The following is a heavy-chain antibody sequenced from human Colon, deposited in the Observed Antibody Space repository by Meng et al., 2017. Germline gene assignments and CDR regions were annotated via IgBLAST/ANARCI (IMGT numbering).Heavy chain of an antibody. Sequence: SETLSLTCSVSGGSISIDNYYWLWIRQPPGKGLEYIGSIYYGGSTYYSPSLKSRVTMSVDTSKDQFSLKRSPVTAADTAVYFCARGGSYGRLDYWGQGTLVTVSS. CDR1: GGSISIDNYY. CDR2: IYYGGST. J-gene: IGHJ4*02. CDR3: ARGGSYGRLDY. V-gene: IGHV4-39*07. D-gene: IGHD3-10*01.